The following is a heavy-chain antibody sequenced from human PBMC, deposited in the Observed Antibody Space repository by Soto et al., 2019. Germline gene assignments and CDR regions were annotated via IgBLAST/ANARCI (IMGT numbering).Heavy chain of an antibody. CDR1: GYIFTSYE. Sequence: QVQLVQSGAEVKKPGASVKVSCKASGYIFTSYEINWVRQATGQGLEWMGWMKPDTGDTGYAQKFQGRVTMTRNTSISIAYMELSSLRSEETAVDYCAVTGVTGPGGFDYWGQGMLVTVSS. J-gene: IGHJ4*02. V-gene: IGHV1-8*01. CDR2: MKPDTGDT. CDR3: AVTGVTGPGGFDY. D-gene: IGHD2-21*02.